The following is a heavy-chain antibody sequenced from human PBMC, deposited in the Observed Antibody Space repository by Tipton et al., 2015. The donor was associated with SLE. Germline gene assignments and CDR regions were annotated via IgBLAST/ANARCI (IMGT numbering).Heavy chain of an antibody. CDR1: GGSISSSTYS. J-gene: IGHJ5*02. D-gene: IGHD5-12*01. CDR2: FYSGYS. CDR3: ANDYGGSRGYDNCFDP. Sequence: TLSLTCTVSGGSISSSTYSWNWIRQPAGKGLEWIGRFYSGYSDYNPSLNSRVTMSVDMSKNQVSLKLSSVTAADTAVYYCANDYGGSRGYDNCFDPWGQGILVTVSS. V-gene: IGHV4-61*02.